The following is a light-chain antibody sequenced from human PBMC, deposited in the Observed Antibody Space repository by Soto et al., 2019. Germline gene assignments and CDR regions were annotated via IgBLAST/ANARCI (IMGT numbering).Light chain of an antibody. Sequence: IVLKQSPATLSLSPGERATLSCRASQSVTSYLAWYQQKTGQAPRLLIYDASNRATGIPARFSGSGSGTDVTLTIRSLEPEDFAVYCCQQRSNWPFTFGPRTKVDIK. CDR2: DAS. CDR3: QQRSNWPFT. J-gene: IGKJ3*01. CDR1: QSVTSY. V-gene: IGKV3-11*01.